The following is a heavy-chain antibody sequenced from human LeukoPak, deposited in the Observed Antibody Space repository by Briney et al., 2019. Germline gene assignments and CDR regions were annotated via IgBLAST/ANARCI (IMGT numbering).Heavy chain of an antibody. CDR2: IIPILGIA. CDR3: ARGSDYYDSSGYYGDY. CDR1: GGTFSSYA. V-gene: IGHV1-69*04. J-gene: IGHJ4*02. D-gene: IGHD3-22*01. Sequence: SVKVSCKASGGTFSSYAISWVRQAPGQGLEWMGRIIPILGIANHAQKFQGRVTITADKSTSTAYMELSSLRSEDTAVYYCARGSDYYDSSGYYGDYWGQGTLVTVSS.